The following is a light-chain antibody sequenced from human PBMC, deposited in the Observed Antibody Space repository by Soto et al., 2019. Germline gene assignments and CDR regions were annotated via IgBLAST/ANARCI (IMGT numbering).Light chain of an antibody. J-gene: IGLJ1*01. CDR1: SSDVGGYDY. CDR3: NSYTSSSTHV. CDR2: DVS. V-gene: IGLV2-14*01. Sequence: QSALTQPASVSGSPGQSITISCTGTSSDVGGYDYVSWFQQHPGQAPKLVIYDVSHRPSGVSIRFSGSKSGTTASLTISGLQAQDEADYYCNSYTSSSTHVFGTGTKVTVL.